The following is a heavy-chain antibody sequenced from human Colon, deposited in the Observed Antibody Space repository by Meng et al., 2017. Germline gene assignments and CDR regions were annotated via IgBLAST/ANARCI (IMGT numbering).Heavy chain of an antibody. D-gene: IGHD3-16*02. CDR3: ARHQNGGTYPLDY. V-gene: IGHV4-61*03. CDR2: VYYTGSA. Sequence: AQVEGQGPRLVRPSETLSLTCTFSGGSVSSPSDYWSWIRKTPGKGLEWIGYVYYTGSANYNPSLKSRVTISVDTSKNHFSLNLTSVTAADTAVYYCARHQNGGTYPLDYWGQGTLVTVSS. CDR1: GGSVSSPSDY. J-gene: IGHJ4*02.